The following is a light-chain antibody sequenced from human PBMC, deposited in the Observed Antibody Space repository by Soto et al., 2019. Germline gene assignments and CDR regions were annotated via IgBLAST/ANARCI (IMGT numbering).Light chain of an antibody. CDR1: QSVSSSY. V-gene: IGKV3-20*01. J-gene: IGKJ4*01. CDR2: GAS. Sequence: EIVLTQSPGTLSLSPGPRXTLXCQASQSVSSSYLAWYQQKPGQAPRLLIYGASSRATGIPDRFSGSGSGTDFTLTISRLEPEDFAAYYCQQYGSSLLTFGGGTKVDIK. CDR3: QQYGSSLLT.